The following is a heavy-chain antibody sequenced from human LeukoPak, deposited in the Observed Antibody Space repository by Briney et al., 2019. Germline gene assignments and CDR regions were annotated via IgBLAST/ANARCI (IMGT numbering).Heavy chain of an antibody. CDR1: GGSISSGSYY. Sequence: PSQTLSLTCTVSGGSISSGSYYWSWIRQPAGKGLEWIGRIYTSGSTNYNPSLKSRVTISVDTTKNQFSLKLSSVTAADTAVYYCARHSLASGEEAANSLGFDPWGQGTLVTVSS. CDR3: ARHSLASGEEAANSLGFDP. CDR2: IYTSGST. V-gene: IGHV4-61*02. J-gene: IGHJ5*02. D-gene: IGHD6-13*01.